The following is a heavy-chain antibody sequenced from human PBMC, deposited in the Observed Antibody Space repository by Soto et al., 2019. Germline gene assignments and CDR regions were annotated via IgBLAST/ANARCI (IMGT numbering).Heavy chain of an antibody. CDR2: TNEDGSIT. D-gene: IGHD3-16*01. V-gene: IGHV3-74*01. CDR1: GFIFSSYW. Sequence: GGSLRLSCEVSGFIFSSYWMHWVRQVPGKGLVWVSRTNEDGSITNYADSVRGRFTISRDNAKNTLYLEMNSLRVEDTAVYYWTRDLGGRGGYWGQGTLVTVSS. CDR3: TRDLGGRGGY. J-gene: IGHJ1*01.